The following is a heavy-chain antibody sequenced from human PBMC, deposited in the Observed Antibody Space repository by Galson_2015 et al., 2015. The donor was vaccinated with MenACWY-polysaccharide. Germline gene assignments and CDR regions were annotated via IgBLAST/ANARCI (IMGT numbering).Heavy chain of an antibody. CDR2: ISSDGSST. Sequence: SLRLSCAASGFTFSSYWMHWVRHVPGKGLVWVSRISSDGSSTSYADSVEGRFTISRDNAKNTLHLQMNSLRVEDTAVYYCVRVQWGYSNDWHHPYYFDYWGQGTLVTVSS. D-gene: IGHD6-13*01. J-gene: IGHJ4*02. V-gene: IGHV3-74*01. CDR1: GFTFSSYW. CDR3: VRVQWGYSNDWHHPYYFDY.